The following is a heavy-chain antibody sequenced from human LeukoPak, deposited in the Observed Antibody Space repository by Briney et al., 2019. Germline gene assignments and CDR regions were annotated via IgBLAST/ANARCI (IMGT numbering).Heavy chain of an antibody. J-gene: IGHJ5*02. V-gene: IGHV1-18*01. CDR1: GYTFTSYG. Sequence: ASVKVSCKASGYTFTSYGISWVRHAPGQGLEWMGWISAYNGNTNYAQKLQGRGTMTTDTSTSTAYMELRSLRSDDTAVYYCARDRRYSSSSTRFDPWGQGTLVTVSS. D-gene: IGHD6-6*01. CDR2: ISAYNGNT. CDR3: ARDRRYSSSSTRFDP.